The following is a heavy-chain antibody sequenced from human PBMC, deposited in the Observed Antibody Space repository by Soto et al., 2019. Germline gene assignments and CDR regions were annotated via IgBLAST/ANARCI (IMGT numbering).Heavy chain of an antibody. V-gene: IGHV1-69*02. CDR3: ARAKYDILTGYYS. Sequence: QVQLVQSGAEVKKPGSSVKVSCKASGGTFSSYTISCVRQAPGQGLEWMGRIIPILGIANYAQKFQGRVTITADKATSTAYRELSSLRSEDTAVYYCARAKYDILTGYYSWGQGTLVTVSS. J-gene: IGHJ5*02. CDR2: IIPILGIA. D-gene: IGHD3-9*01. CDR1: GGTFSSYT.